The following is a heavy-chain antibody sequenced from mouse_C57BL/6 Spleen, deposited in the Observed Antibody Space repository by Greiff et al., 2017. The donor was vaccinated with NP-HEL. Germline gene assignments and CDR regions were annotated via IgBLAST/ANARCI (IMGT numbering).Heavy chain of an antibody. CDR3: ARGNDYLDY. V-gene: IGHV1-69*01. D-gene: IGHD2-3*01. CDR2: IDPSDSYT. Sequence: QVQLKQSGAELVMPGASVKLSCKASGYTFTSYWMHWVKQRPGQGLEWIGEIDPSDSYTNYNQKFKGKSTLTVDKSSSTAYMQLSSLTSEDSAVYYCARGNDYLDYWGQGTTLTVSS. J-gene: IGHJ2*01. CDR1: GYTFTSYW.